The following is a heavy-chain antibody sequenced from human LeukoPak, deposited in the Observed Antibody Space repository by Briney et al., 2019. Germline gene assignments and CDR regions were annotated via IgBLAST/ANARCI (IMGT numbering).Heavy chain of an antibody. J-gene: IGHJ4*02. CDR2: ISSSSSYI. CDR3: ARGPRKITFGGVIVVYFDY. D-gene: IGHD3-16*02. V-gene: IGHV3-21*01. Sequence: GGSLRLSCAASGFTFSSYSMNWVRQAPGKGLEWVSSISSSSSYIYYADSVKGRFTISRDNAMNSLYLQMNSLRAEDTAVYYCARGPRKITFGGVIVVYFDYWGQGTLVTVSS. CDR1: GFTFSSYS.